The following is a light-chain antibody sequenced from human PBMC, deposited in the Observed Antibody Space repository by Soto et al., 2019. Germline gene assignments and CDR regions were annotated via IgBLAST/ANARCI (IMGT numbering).Light chain of an antibody. J-gene: IGKJ2*02. CDR3: QQRTDWPPTCT. Sequence: ETVLTQSPATLSLSPGDRATLSCRASQSVNTYLAWYQQKPGQAPRLLIYDASNRATGTPARFSGSGSGTDCTLTISKVEAEDFAVYFCQQRTDWPPTCTFGQGTQLEIK. CDR1: QSVNTY. V-gene: IGKV3-11*01. CDR2: DAS.